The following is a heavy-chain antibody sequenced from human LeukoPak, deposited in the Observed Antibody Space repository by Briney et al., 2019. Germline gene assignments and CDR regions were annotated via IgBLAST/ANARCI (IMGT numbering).Heavy chain of an antibody. CDR2: IIPIFGTA. J-gene: IGHJ6*03. Sequence: ASVKVSCKASGGTFSSYAISWVRQAPGQGLEWMGGIIPIFGTANYAQKFQGRVTITADESTSTAYMELSSLRSEDTAVYYCARVTTAIAARLWGPRWGSDYYYMDVWGKGTTVTVSS. V-gene: IGHV1-69*13. D-gene: IGHD6-6*01. CDR1: GGTFSSYA. CDR3: ARVTTAIAARLWGPRWGSDYYYMDV.